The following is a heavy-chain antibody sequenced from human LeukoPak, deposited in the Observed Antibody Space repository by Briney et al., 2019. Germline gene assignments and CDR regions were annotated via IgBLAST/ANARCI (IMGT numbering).Heavy chain of an antibody. Sequence: GGSLRLSCVASGLSFSDTWMSWARQTPGKGLEWLGRIKGKNEGWTTDYAEPVKGRFIVSRDDSKDTVFLQMNGLKDEDTGIYYCTTDPRHWGQGTLVTVSS. CDR2: IKGKNEGWTT. CDR3: TTDPRH. CDR1: GLSFSDTW. J-gene: IGHJ4*02. V-gene: IGHV3-15*05.